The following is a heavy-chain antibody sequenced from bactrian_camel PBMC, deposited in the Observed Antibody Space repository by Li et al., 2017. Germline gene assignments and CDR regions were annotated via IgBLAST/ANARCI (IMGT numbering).Heavy chain of an antibody. J-gene: IGHJ4*01. CDR2: IDNDGTT. Sequence: QVQLVESGGGSVQAGGSLRLSCVASGNTRSNNFMAWSLAEPGKEREGVAGIDNDGTTRYRDSVKGRFTISKDNAKNTLYLQMYGLKPEDTAMYYCAAFCSGGYWSFKYWGQGTQVTVS. CDR3: AAFCSGGYWSFKY. CDR1: GNTRSNNF. V-gene: IGHV3S53*01. D-gene: IGHD2*01.